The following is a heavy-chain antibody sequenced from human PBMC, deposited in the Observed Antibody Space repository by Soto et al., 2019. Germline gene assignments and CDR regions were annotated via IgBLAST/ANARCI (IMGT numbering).Heavy chain of an antibody. D-gene: IGHD3-3*01. V-gene: IGHV1-3*01. J-gene: IGHJ4*02. CDR3: AGGGLRGVVTPWYY. Sequence: ASVKVSCKASGYTFTSYGISWVRQAPGQGLEWMGWINAGNGNTKYSQKFQGRVTITRDTSASTAYMELSSLRSEDTAVYYCAGGGLRGVVTPWYYWGQGTLVTVSS. CDR1: GYTFTSYG. CDR2: INAGNGNT.